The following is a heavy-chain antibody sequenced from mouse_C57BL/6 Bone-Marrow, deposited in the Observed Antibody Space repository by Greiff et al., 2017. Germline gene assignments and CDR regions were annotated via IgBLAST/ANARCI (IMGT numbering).Heavy chain of an antibody. V-gene: IGHV1-69*01. CDR2: IDPSDSYT. Sequence: QVQLKQPGAELVMPGASVKLSCKASGYTFTSYWMHWVKQRPGQGLEWIGEIDPSDSYTNYNQKFKGKSTLTVDKSSSTAYMQLSSLTSEDSAVYYCARSRITTVNYFDYWGQGTTLTVSS. D-gene: IGHD1-1*01. CDR1: GYTFTSYW. CDR3: ARSRITTVNYFDY. J-gene: IGHJ2*01.